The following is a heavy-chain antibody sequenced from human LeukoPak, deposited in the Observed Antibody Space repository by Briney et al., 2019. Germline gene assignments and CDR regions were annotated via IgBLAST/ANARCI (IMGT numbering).Heavy chain of an antibody. D-gene: IGHD3-10*02. V-gene: IGHV3-23*01. CDR2: ISGSGSNT. CDR1: GFSFSTCD. CDR3: AKDVRGYNWPFDY. J-gene: IGHJ4*02. Sequence: AGSLSLSCAASGFSFSTCDVNWVRQPPGKGLEWVSAISGSGSNTYYADSVKGRFTIARDNSENTLYLQMNSLRAEDTALYYCAKDVRGYNWPFDYWGQGTLVTVSS.